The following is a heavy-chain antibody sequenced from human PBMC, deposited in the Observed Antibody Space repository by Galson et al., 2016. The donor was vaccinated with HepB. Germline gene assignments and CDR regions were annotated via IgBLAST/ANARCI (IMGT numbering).Heavy chain of an antibody. Sequence: SVKVSCKASGGTLRNQAITWVRQAPGQGLEWMGGIIPIFGTINYAQKFQGRVTITADESTSTAYMEVSSLRSEDTAVYYCARVTATKSFHYGMDVWGQGTTVTVSS. CDR2: IIPIFGTI. V-gene: IGHV1-69*13. D-gene: IGHD5-12*01. J-gene: IGHJ6*02. CDR3: ARVTATKSFHYGMDV. CDR1: GGTLRNQA.